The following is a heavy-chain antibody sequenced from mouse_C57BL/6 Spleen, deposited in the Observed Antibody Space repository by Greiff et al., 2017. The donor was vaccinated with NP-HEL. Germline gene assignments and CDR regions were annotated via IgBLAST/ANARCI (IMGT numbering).Heavy chain of an antibody. CDR2: IYPGTGGT. CDR1: GYTFTDYE. Sequence: LVESGAELVRPGASVTLSCKASGYTFTDYEMHWVKQTPVHGLEWIGAIYPGTGGTAYNQKFKGKAILTADKSSSTAYMEPRSLTSEDSAVYYCTKSWRGRDYWGQGTTLTVSS. D-gene: IGHD3-3*01. J-gene: IGHJ2*01. V-gene: IGHV1-15*01. CDR3: TKSWRGRDY.